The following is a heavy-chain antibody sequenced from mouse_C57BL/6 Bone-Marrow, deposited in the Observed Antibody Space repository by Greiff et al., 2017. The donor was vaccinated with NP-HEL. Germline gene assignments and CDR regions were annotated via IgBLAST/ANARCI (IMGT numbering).Heavy chain of an antibody. CDR3: PSYYSKERNYFDY. CDR2: INPYNGGT. CDR1: GYTFTDYY. Sequence: EVKLVESGPVLVKPGASVKMSCKASGYTFTDYYMNWVKQSHGKSLEWIGVINPYNGGTSYNQKFKGKATLTVDKSSSTAYMELNSLTSEDSAVYYSPSYYSKERNYFDYWGQGTTLTVSS. V-gene: IGHV1-19*01. D-gene: IGHD2-5*01. J-gene: IGHJ2*01.